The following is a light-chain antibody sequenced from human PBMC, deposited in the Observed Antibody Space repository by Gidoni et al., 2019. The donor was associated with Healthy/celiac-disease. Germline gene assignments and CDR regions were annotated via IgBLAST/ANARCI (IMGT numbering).Light chain of an antibody. CDR2: DVS. CDR3: SSYTSSSTLV. J-gene: IGLJ3*02. Sequence: QPALTHPAAVSGSPGQSITISCTGTSSDVGGYNYVSWYQQHPGKAPKLMIYDVSNRLSGVSNRFSGSKSGNTASLTISGLQADDEADYYCSSYTSSSTLVFGGGTKLTVL. CDR1: SSDVGGYNY. V-gene: IGLV2-14*01.